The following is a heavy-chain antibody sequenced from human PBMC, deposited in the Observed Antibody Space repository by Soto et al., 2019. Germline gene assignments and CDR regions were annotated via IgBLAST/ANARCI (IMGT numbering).Heavy chain of an antibody. CDR1: GYTFTSYA. Sequence: QVQLVQSGAEVKKPGASVKVSCKASGYTFTSYAVHWVRQAPGQRLEWMGWINAGNDDTRYSQKFQGRVTITRDTFASTAYRGLSSLRSKDTAVYFGGGVGPTNSGTARPFDYGGRGPLVTFPS. D-gene: IGHD6-25*01. V-gene: IGHV1-3*01. J-gene: IGHJ4*02. CDR3: GGVGPTNSGTARPFDY. CDR2: INAGNDDT.